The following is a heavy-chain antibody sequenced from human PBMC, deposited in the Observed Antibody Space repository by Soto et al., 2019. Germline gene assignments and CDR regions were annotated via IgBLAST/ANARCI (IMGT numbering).Heavy chain of an antibody. CDR2: IYWDDYK. V-gene: IGHV2-5*02. CDR3: AHKGYGDYPLDY. D-gene: IGHD4-17*01. J-gene: IGHJ4*02. CDR1: GFSLSTSGVG. Sequence: QITLKESGPTLVKPTQTLTLTCTFSGFSLSTSGVGVGWIRQPPGKALEWLAVIYWDDYKHYSPSLKSRLTITKDTSKIQVVLTMTNMDPVDTATYYCAHKGYGDYPLDYWGQGTLLTFSS.